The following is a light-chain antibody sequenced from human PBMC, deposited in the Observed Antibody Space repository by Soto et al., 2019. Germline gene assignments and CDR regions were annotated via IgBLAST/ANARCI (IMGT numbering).Light chain of an antibody. CDR2: KAS. CDR3: QQYNDYSPWT. Sequence: DIQMTQSPSTLSASVGDRVTITCRASQSINIWLAWYQQKPGKVPKLLIYKASSLESGVPSRFSGSGSGTEFTLTISSLQPDDLATYYCQQYNDYSPWTFGQGTKVEIK. CDR1: QSINIW. V-gene: IGKV1-5*03. J-gene: IGKJ1*01.